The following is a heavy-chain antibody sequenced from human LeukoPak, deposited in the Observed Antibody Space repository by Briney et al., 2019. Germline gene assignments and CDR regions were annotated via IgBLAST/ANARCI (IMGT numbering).Heavy chain of an antibody. V-gene: IGHV3-43*01. J-gene: IGHJ4*02. CDR2: ISWDGGST. CDR3: AKDNTMSSSGYFTYFDY. Sequence: GGSLRLSCAASGFTFDDYTMHWVRQAPGKGPEWVSLISWDGGSTYYADSVKGRFTSSRDNSKNSLYLQMNSLRTEDTALYYCAKDNTMSSSGYFTYFDYWGQGTLVTVSS. CDR1: GFTFDDYT. D-gene: IGHD3-22*01.